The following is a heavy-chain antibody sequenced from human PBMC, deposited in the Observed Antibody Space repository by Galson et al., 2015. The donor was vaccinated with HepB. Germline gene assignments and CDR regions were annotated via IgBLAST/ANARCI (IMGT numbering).Heavy chain of an antibody. D-gene: IGHD3-16*01. CDR1: GYTFTGYY. V-gene: IGHV1-2*06. CDR3: ARGQSLQGLWHYYYYGMDV. J-gene: IGHJ6*02. Sequence: SVKVSCKASGYTFTGYYMHWVRQAPGQGLQWMGRINPTSDGTNYAQEFQGRVTMTRDTSITTVYMELSRLRSDDTAVYYCARGQSLQGLWHYYYYGMDVWGQGTTVTVSS. CDR2: INPTSDGT.